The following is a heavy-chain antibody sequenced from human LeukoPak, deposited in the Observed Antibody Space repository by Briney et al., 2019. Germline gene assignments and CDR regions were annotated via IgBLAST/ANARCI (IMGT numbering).Heavy chain of an antibody. CDR1: GYTFAVYY. CDR3: ARVWPCSNGVCPDVFDH. D-gene: IGHD2-8*01. V-gene: IGHV1-2*02. CDR2: IIPNSGGT. Sequence: ASVNVSCKTSGYTFAVYYIHWVRQTPGQGLAWMGWIIPNSGGTNYAQKFQGRVTMTRDKSISTAYMELSRLRSDDTAVYYCARVWPCSNGVCPDVFDHWGQGTLVTVSS. J-gene: IGHJ4*02.